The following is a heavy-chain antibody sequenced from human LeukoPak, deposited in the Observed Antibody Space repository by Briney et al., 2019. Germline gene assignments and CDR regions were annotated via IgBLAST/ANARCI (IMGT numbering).Heavy chain of an antibody. D-gene: IGHD2-2*01. V-gene: IGHV3-53*01. CDR1: GFPVSANY. CDR3: VRDSDCSGTTCSYYFDY. CDR2: IYSAGTT. Sequence: GGSLRLPCAASGFPVSANYMSWVRQAPGKGLEWVSVIYSAGTTYYADSVKGRFTISRDNSKNTLYLQMNSLRGEDTAVYYCVRDSDCSGTTCSYYFDYWGQGTLVTVSS. J-gene: IGHJ4*02.